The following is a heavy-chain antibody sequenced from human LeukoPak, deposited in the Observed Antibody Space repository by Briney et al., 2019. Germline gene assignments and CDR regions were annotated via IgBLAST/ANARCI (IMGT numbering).Heavy chain of an antibody. CDR1: GGSISSGGYY. D-gene: IGHD3-3*01. J-gene: IGHJ4*02. CDR2: IYHSGST. Sequence: SETLSLTCTVSGGSISSGGYYWSWIRQPPGKGLEWIGYIYHSGSTYYNPSLKSRVTISVDRSKNQFSLKLSSVTAADTAVYYCAGVGVVLRFLERSRMAGAFDYWGQGTLVTVSS. CDR3: AGVGVVLRFLERSRMAGAFDY. V-gene: IGHV4-30-2*01.